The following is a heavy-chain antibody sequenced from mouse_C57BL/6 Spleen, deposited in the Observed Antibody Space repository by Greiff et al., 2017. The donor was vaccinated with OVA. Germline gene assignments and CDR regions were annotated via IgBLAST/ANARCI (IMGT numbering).Heavy chain of an antibody. D-gene: IGHD3-3*01. J-gene: IGHJ1*03. CDR3: ARGRFFGGTGYFDV. CDR1: GYSITSGYY. CDR2: ISYDGSN. V-gene: IGHV3-6*01. Sequence: EVKLQESGPGLVKPSQSLSLTCSVTGYSITSGYYWNWIRQFPGNKLEWMGYISYDGSNNYNPSLKNRISITRDTSKNQFFLKLNSVTTEDTATYYCARGRFFGGTGYFDVWGTGTTVTVSS.